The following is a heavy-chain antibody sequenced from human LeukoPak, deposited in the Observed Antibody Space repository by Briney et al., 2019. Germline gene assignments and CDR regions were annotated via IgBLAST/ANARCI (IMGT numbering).Heavy chain of an antibody. CDR3: ARVTWYYYDSSGPYYFDY. CDR2: IYYSGST. V-gene: IGHV4-61*01. CDR1: GGSVSSGSYY. Sequence: SETLSLTCTVSGGSVSSGSYYWSWIRQPPGKGLEWIGYIYYSGSTNYNPSLKSRVTISVDTSKNQFSLKLSSVTAADTAVYYCARVTWYYYDSSGPYYFDYWGQGTLVTVSS. J-gene: IGHJ4*02. D-gene: IGHD3-22*01.